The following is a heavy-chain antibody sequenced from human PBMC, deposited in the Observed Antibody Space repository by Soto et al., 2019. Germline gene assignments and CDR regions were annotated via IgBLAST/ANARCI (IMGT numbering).Heavy chain of an antibody. CDR3: AKYMSRSSSWFPRAYDFDI. D-gene: IGHD6-13*01. Sequence: EVQLVESGGGLVQPGRSLRLSCAASGFTFDDYAMHCVRQAPGKGLEWVSGISWNSGSIGYADSVKGRFTISRDNAKNSLYLQMNSLRAEDTVLYYCAKYMSRSSSWFPRAYDFDIWGQGTMVTVSS. J-gene: IGHJ3*02. CDR2: ISWNSGSI. V-gene: IGHV3-9*01. CDR1: GFTFDDYA.